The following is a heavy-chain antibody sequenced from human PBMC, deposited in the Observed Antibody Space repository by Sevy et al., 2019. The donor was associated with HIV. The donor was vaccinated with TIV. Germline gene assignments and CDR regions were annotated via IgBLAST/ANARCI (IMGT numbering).Heavy chain of an antibody. D-gene: IGHD5-12*01. CDR3: ARQRGPGRWLQFFDY. CDR1: GGSISSYY. V-gene: IGHV4-59*08. CDR2: IYYSGST. Sequence: SDTLSLTCTVSGGSISSYYWSWIRQPPGKGLEWIGYIYYSGSTNYNPSLKSRVTISVDTSKNQFSLKLSSVTAADTAVYYCARQRGPGRWLQFFDYWGQGTLVTVSS. J-gene: IGHJ4*02.